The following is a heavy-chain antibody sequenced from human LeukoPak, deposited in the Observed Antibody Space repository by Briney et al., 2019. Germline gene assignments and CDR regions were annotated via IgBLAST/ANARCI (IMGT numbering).Heavy chain of an antibody. V-gene: IGHV3-48*01. CDR1: GFTFSSYS. CDR3: ARRGGSSWSSFDY. J-gene: IGHJ4*01. CDR2: ISSSSSTI. Sequence: GGSLRLSCAASGFTFSSYSMNWVRQAPGKGLEWVSYISSSSSTIYYADSVKGRFIISRDNSGNTLFFQLTNLRVEDTAVYYCARRGGSSWSSFDYWGHGTLVTVSS. D-gene: IGHD6-13*01.